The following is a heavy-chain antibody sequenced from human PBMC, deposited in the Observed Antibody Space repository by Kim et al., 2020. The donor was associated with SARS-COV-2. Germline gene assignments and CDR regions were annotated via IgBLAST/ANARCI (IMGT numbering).Heavy chain of an antibody. CDR3: ARGQPLDY. CDR2: ISYSGNS. V-gene: IGHV4-31*03. CDR1: GGSIRSGGKF. J-gene: IGHJ4*02. D-gene: IGHD2-2*01. Sequence: SETLSLTCSVSGGSIRSGGKFWTWIRQHPSKGLEWIGYISYSGNSHYSPSLRSRVSISLQTSENQFSLELTSVTAADTAVYYWARGQPLDYWGQGIVVTV.